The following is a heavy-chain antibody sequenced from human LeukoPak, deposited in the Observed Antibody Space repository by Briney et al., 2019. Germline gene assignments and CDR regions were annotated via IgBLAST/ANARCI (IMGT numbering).Heavy chain of an antibody. D-gene: IGHD3-3*01. Sequence: SETLFLTCTVSGGSIGSYYWSWIRQPAGKGLEWIGRIYTSGSTNYNPSLKSRVTMSVDTSKNQFSLKLSSVTAADTAVYYCARDSWGDFWSGYPDYWGQGTLVTVSS. CDR2: IYTSGST. J-gene: IGHJ4*02. V-gene: IGHV4-4*07. CDR3: ARDSWGDFWSGYPDY. CDR1: GGSIGSYY.